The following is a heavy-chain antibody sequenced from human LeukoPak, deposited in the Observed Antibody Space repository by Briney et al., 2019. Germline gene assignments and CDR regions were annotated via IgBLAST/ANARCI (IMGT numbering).Heavy chain of an antibody. CDR2: INHSGST. CDR3: ARGFRPFDY. J-gene: IGHJ4*02. V-gene: IGHV4-34*01. CDR1: GGSFSGYY. Sequence: SETLSLTCAVYGGSFSGYYWSWIRRPPGKGLEWIGEINHSGSTNYNPSLKSRVTISVDTSKNQFSLKLSSVTAADTAVYYCARGFRPFDYWGQGTLVTVSS.